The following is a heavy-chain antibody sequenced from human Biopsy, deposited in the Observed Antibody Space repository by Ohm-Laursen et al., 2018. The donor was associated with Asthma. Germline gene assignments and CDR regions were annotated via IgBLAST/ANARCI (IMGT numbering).Heavy chain of an antibody. Sequence: SDTLSLTCTVSGGSITSSSYSWGWIRQPPGKGLEWIGSISYTGNTDIPSLRSRVTLSVDTSKNNFSLKLTSATAADTAVFYCARHWNWGSFFDYWGQGMLVTVSS. CDR1: GGSITSSSYS. D-gene: IGHD7-27*01. V-gene: IGHV4-39*01. CDR2: ISYTGNT. CDR3: ARHWNWGSFFDY. J-gene: IGHJ4*02.